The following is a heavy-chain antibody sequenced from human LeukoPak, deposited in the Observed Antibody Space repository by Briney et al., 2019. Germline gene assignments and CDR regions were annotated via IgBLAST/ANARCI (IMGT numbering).Heavy chain of an antibody. CDR3: ASKPLVSDSSGYYPLGY. CDR2: INPNSGGT. V-gene: IGHV1-2*02. J-gene: IGHJ4*02. D-gene: IGHD3-22*01. Sequence: GASVKVSCKPSGYTFNGYYMLWVRQAPGQGLEWMGWINPNSGGTNYAQKFQGRVTMTRDTSISTAYMELSRLRSDDTAVYYCASKPLVSDSSGYYPLGYWGQGTLVTVSS. CDR1: GYTFNGYY.